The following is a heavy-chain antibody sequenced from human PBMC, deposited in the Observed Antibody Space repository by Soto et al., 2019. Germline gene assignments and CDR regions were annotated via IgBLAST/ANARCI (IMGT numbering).Heavy chain of an antibody. CDR1: GGSVSSGSYY. CDR2: IYYSGST. Sequence: QVQLQESGPGLVKPSETLSLTCTVSGGSVSSGSYYWSWIRQPPGKGLEWIGYIYYSGSTNYNPALKSRVTISVDTSKNQCSLKLSSVTAADTAVYYCARDKGGLDWFDPWGQGTLVTVSS. D-gene: IGHD3-16*01. V-gene: IGHV4-61*01. J-gene: IGHJ5*02. CDR3: ARDKGGLDWFDP.